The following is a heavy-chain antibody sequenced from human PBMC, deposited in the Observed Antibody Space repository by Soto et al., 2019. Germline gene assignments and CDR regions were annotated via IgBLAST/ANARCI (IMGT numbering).Heavy chain of an antibody. Sequence: PSETLSLTCTVSGGSVINSNYYFFCIRQSPGKGLEWIGSVYYRGRSYSKSSVKSRVTISVDTSKNQFSLNLNSVTASDTAVYYCVSQRTSVLTQAYFDYWGPGALVTVSS. V-gene: IGHV4-39*01. CDR3: VSQRTSVLTQAYFDY. CDR2: VYYRGRS. D-gene: IGHD2-8*01. CDR1: GGSVINSNYY. J-gene: IGHJ4*02.